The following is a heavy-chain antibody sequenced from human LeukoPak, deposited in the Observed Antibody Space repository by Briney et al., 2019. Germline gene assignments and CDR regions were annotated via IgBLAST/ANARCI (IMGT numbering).Heavy chain of an antibody. CDR2: INPNSGGT. V-gene: IGHV1-2*02. J-gene: IGHJ5*02. D-gene: IGHD6-13*01. Sequence: AASVKVSCKASGYTFTDYYMHWVRQAPGQGLEWMGWINPNSGGTNYAQQFQGRVTMTRDTSISTAYMELSNLRSDDPAVYYCARGIAAAGGRWFDPWGQGTLVTVSS. CDR1: GYTFTDYY. CDR3: ARGIAAAGGRWFDP.